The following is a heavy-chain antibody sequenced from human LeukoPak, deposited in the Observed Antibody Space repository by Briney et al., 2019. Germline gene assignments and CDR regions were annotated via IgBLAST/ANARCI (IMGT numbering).Heavy chain of an antibody. CDR1: GFTFSSYG. V-gene: IGHV3-30*18. D-gene: IGHD6-19*01. J-gene: IGHJ4*02. CDR3: AKDGEATYSSGWYGYFDY. Sequence: GGSLRLSCAASGFTFSSYGMHWVRQAPGKGLEWVAVISYDGSNKYYADSVKGRLTISRDNSKNTLYLQMNSLRAEDTAVYYCAKDGEATYSSGWYGYFDYWGQGTLVTVSS. CDR2: ISYDGSNK.